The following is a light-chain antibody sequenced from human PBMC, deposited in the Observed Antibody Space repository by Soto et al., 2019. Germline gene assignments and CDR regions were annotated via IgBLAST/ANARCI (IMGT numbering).Light chain of an antibody. CDR2: DDT. J-gene: IGLJ3*02. Sequence: QSVLTQPPSVSGAPGQRVTISCTGSSSNIGAGYDVNWYQQVPGTAPKLLIYDDTKRPSGVPDRFSGSKSGTSASLAITGLRAEDEADYYCQSYDTSRSGVVFAGGTKVTVL. V-gene: IGLV1-40*01. CDR1: SSNIGAGYD. CDR3: QSYDTSRSGVV.